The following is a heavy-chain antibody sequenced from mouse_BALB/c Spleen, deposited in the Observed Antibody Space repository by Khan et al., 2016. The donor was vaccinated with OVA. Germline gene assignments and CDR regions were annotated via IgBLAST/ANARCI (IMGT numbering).Heavy chain of an antibody. V-gene: IGHV1S81*02. D-gene: IGHD2-2*01. CDR2: INPNNGGT. Sequence: QVQLKQSGAELVKPVTSVKLSCKASGYIFTSYYMYWVRQRPGQGLEWIGEINPNNGGTNFNEKFKSKATLTVDKSSSTAYMHLSSLTSDDSAVYYCTRSGYGSFVYWGQGTLVTVSA. CDR3: TRSGYGSFVY. CDR1: GYIFTSYY. J-gene: IGHJ3*01.